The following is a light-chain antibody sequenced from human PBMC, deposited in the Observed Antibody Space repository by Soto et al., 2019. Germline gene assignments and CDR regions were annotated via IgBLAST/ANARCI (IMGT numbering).Light chain of an antibody. V-gene: IGKV3-20*01. CDR1: QAVGSSD. CDR3: QQYASSPLT. J-gene: IGKJ4*02. Sequence: IVLTQSPGTLSLSPGERATLSCRASQAVGSSDLAWYQQKPGQAPRLLISGASSRATGIPDRFSGSGSGTDFTLTITGLEPEDFAVYYCQQYASSPLTFGGGTKVDIK. CDR2: GAS.